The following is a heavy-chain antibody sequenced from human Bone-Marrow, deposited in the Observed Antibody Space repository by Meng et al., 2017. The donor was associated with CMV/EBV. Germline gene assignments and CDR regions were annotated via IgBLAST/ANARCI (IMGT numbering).Heavy chain of an antibody. V-gene: IGHV3-30*04. CDR2: ITYDGSNK. CDR3: AREHLALDYDILTCFFDY. J-gene: IGHJ4*02. CDR1: GFTFSSYA. D-gene: IGHD3-9*01. Sequence: GESLKISCAASGFTFSSYAMHWVRQAPGKGLEWVTGITYDGSNKYYADSVKGRFTISRDNSKNPLYLQMNSLRAEDTAVYYCAREHLALDYDILTCFFDYWGQGTPVTVSS.